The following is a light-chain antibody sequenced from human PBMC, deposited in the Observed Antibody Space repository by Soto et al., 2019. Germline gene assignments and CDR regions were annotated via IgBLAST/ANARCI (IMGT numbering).Light chain of an antibody. V-gene: IGKV3-20*01. CDR2: GAS. J-gene: IGKJ2*01. Sequence: EIVLTQSPGTLSLSPGERATLSCRASQSVSSSYLAWYQQKPGQAPRLLIYGASSRATGIPDRFSGSGSGTDFTLTISRLEPEDLAVSYCHQYGSSPLTFGQGTKLEIK. CDR1: QSVSSSY. CDR3: HQYGSSPLT.